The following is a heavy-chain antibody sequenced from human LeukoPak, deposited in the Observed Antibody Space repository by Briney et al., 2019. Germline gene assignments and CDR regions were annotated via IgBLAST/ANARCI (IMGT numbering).Heavy chain of an antibody. J-gene: IGHJ3*02. Sequence: PGGSLRLSCAASGFTFSSYGMHLVRQAPGKGLEWVAFIRYDGSNKYYADSVKGRFTISRDNSKNTLYLQMNSLRAEDTAVYFCASGPRWVGAAWAHSFDIWGQGTMVTVSS. CDR3: ASGPRWVGAAWAHSFDI. CDR1: GFTFSSYG. CDR2: IRYDGSNK. V-gene: IGHV3-30*02. D-gene: IGHD2-15*01.